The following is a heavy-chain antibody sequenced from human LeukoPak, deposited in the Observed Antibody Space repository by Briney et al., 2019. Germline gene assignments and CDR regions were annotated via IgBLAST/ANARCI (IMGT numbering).Heavy chain of an antibody. CDR1: GFTFNGYS. CDR3: AGTPGCSGGSCYSFAEYFQH. Sequence: PGGSLRLSCTASGFTFNGYSMNWVRQAPGKGLEWVSSISTSSSYIYYADSVKGRFTISRNNPKNSLYLQMNSLRAEDTAVYYCAGTPGCSGGSCYSFAEYFQHWGQGTLVTVSS. CDR2: ISTSSSYI. V-gene: IGHV3-21*04. D-gene: IGHD2-15*01. J-gene: IGHJ1*01.